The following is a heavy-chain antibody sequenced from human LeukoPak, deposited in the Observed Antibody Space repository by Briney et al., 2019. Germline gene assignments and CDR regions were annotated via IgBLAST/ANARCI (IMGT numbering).Heavy chain of an antibody. CDR3: AKATTYFDY. V-gene: IGHV3-23*01. J-gene: IGHJ4*02. CDR2: ISGSGGST. CDR1: GFTFSHYG. D-gene: IGHD1-26*01. Sequence: GGSLRLSCAASGFTFSHYGFHWVRQAPGKGLEWVSAISGSGGSTYYADSVKGRFTISRDNSKNTLYLQMNSLRAEDTAVYYCAKATTYFDYWGQGTLVTVSS.